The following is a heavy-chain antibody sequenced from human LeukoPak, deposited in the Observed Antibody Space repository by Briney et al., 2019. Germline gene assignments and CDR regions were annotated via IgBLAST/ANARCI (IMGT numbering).Heavy chain of an antibody. D-gene: IGHD3-10*01. CDR1: GGSISGYY. Sequence: KTSETLSLTCTVSGGSISGYYWSWIRQPPGEGLEWIGYIYNSGNTNYNPSLKSRVTISVDTSKNQFSLKLSSVTAADTAVYYCARDEYYYGSGSYYNWFDPWGQGTLVTVSS. CDR2: IYNSGNT. V-gene: IGHV4-59*01. J-gene: IGHJ5*02. CDR3: ARDEYYYGSGSYYNWFDP.